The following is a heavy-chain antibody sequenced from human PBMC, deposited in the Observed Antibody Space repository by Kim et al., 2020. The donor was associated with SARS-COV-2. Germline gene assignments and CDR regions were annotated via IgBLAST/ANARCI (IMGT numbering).Heavy chain of an antibody. J-gene: IGHJ6*02. V-gene: IGHV3-66*01. D-gene: IGHD3-10*01. Sequence: VKGSFTISSDNAKNTLYLQMNSLRAEDTAVYYCARWAGAGTYYYYYGMDVWGQGTTVTVSS. CDR3: ARWAGAGTYYYYYGMDV.